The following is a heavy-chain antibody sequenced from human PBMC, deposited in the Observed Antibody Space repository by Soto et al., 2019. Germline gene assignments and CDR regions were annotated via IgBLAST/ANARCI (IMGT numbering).Heavy chain of an antibody. D-gene: IGHD2-8*02. CDR1: EFTFSSYA. CDR2: IDKSAESA. V-gene: IGHV3-23*01. J-gene: IGHJ4*02. CDR3: AQAGGVIDDTTVYRQIDY. Sequence: EVQLLDSGGGLVQPGGSLRLSCAASEFTFSSYAMSWVRQAPGKGLEWVSGIDKSAESAFYADSVKGRFTISRDNSKNTLYLQMNSLRVEDTAVYYCAQAGGVIDDTTVYRQIDYWGQGTLVTVSS.